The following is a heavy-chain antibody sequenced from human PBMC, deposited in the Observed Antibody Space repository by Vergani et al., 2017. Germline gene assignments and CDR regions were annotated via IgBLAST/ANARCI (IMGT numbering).Heavy chain of an antibody. J-gene: IGHJ6*03. CDR1: GYTFTSYD. CDR3: ARGGSSWYYYYYYYMDV. Sequence: QVQLVQSGAEVKKPGASVKVSCKASGYTFTSYDINWVRQATGQGLEWMGWMNPNSGNTGDAQKFQGRVTMTRNTSISTAYMELSSLRSEDTAGDYCARGGSSWYYYYYYYMDVWGKGTTVTVSS. V-gene: IGHV1-8*01. D-gene: IGHD6-13*01. CDR2: MNPNSGNT.